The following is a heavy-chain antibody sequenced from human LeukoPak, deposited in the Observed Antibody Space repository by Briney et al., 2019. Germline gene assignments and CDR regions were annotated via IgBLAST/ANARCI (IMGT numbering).Heavy chain of an antibody. V-gene: IGHV4-39*01. D-gene: IGHD1-26*01. CDR2: MYHDGNT. Sequence: SETLSLTCTVSGGSISTTSYYGAWIRQPPGKGLEWIGSMYHDGNTYYNPSLKSRVTMSVDTSNNKFSLKLTSLTAADTAVYYCARQGAGGRAFDIWGQGTMVTVSS. CDR1: GGSISTTSYY. CDR3: ARQGAGGRAFDI. J-gene: IGHJ3*02.